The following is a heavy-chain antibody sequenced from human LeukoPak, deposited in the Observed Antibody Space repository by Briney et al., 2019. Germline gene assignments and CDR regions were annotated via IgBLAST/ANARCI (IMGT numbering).Heavy chain of an antibody. Sequence: AASVKVSCKASGGTFSSYAISWVRQAPGQGLEWMGGIIPIFGTANYAQKFQGRVTITTDESTSTAYMELSSLRSEDTAVYYCARVILGYCSSTSRRNTYYNWFDPWGQGTLVTVSS. CDR2: IIPIFGTA. D-gene: IGHD2-2*01. CDR1: GGTFSSYA. J-gene: IGHJ5*02. CDR3: ARVILGYCSSTSRRNTYYNWFDP. V-gene: IGHV1-69*05.